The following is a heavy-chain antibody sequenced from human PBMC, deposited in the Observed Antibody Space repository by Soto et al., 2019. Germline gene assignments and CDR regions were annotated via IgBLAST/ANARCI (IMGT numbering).Heavy chain of an antibody. J-gene: IGHJ4*02. CDR3: ARVSHDFWSGYPIYYFDY. V-gene: IGHV4-61*08. Sequence: SETLSLTCTVSGGSISSGDYYWSWIRQPPGKGLEWIGYIYYSGSTNYNPSLKSRVTISVDTSKNQFSLKLSSVTAADTAVYYCARVSHDFWSGYPIYYFDYWGQGTLVTVSS. D-gene: IGHD3-3*01. CDR2: IYYSGST. CDR1: GGSISSGDYY.